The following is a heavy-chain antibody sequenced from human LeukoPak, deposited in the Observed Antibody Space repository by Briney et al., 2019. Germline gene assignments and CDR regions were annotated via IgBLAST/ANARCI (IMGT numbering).Heavy chain of an antibody. J-gene: IGHJ6*03. Sequence: PGGSLRLSCAASGFTFSGSAMHWVRQASGKGLEWVGRIRSKANSYATAYAASVKGRFTISRDDSKNTAYLQMNSLKTEDTAVYYCTRRSEGLRPPDYYYYYMDVWGKGTTVTVSS. CDR1: GFTFSGSA. CDR3: TRRSEGLRPPDYYYYYMDV. CDR2: IRSKANSYAT. D-gene: IGHD5-12*01. V-gene: IGHV3-73*01.